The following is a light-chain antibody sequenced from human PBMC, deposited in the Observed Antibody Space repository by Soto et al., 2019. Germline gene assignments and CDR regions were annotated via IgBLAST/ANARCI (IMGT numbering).Light chain of an antibody. V-gene: IGKV1-39*01. J-gene: IGKJ1*01. CDR3: QQSFSTPRT. Sequence: IQLTQSPSSLSASVGDRVTITCRASQDIGIYLAWYQQKPGKAPNLLIYAASSLQRGVPSRFSGSGSGTDFTLTIRSLQPDDFATYYCQQSFSTPRTFGQGTKVE. CDR2: AAS. CDR1: QDIGIY.